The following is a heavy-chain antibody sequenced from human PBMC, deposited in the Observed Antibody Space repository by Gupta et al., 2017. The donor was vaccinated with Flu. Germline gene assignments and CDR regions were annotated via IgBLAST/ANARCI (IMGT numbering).Heavy chain of an antibody. CDR2: IHYSGRT. CDR3: ARRRTEFGTPIHYFDY. CDR1: YY. J-gene: IGHJ4*02. Sequence: YYWGWIRQPPGKGLEWIGNIHYSGRTYYNPSLKSRVTMSVDTSKNQFSLKLSSVTAADTAAFFCARRRTEFGTPIHYFDYWGQGTLVTVSS. V-gene: IGHV4-39*01. D-gene: IGHD3-10*01.